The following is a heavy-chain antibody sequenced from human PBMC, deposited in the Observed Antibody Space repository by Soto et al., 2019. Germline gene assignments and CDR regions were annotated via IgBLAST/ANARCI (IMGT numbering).Heavy chain of an antibody. V-gene: IGHV3-7*03. D-gene: IGHD6-19*01. CDR2: INKGGDI. J-gene: IGHJ4*02. CDR1: GFIFGSFA. Sequence: GGSLRLSCVGSGFIFGSFAMNWVRQAPGKGLEWVAYINKGGDIYYAHSVKGRFTISRDNAKNSSFLQMSSLTDEDTAIYYCAKSGDSAGWGIDFWGQGTLVTVSS. CDR3: AKSGDSAGWGIDF.